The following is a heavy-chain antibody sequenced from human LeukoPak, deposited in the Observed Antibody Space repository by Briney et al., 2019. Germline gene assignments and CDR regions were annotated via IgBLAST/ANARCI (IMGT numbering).Heavy chain of an antibody. J-gene: IGHJ6*03. CDR1: GGSFSNYH. CDR2: INDSGTI. V-gene: IGHV4-34*01. CDR3: ARRWNYGRNYYIDV. Sequence: SETLSLTCAVYGGSFSNYHWSWIRQPPGKGLEWIGEINDSGTINYNPSLMSRVTISVDKSKNQFSLKLSSVTAADTAVYYCARRWNYGRNYYIDVWGKGATVSVSS. D-gene: IGHD1-7*01.